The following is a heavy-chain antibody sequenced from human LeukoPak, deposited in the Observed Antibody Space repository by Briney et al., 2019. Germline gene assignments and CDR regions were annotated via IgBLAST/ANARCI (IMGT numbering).Heavy chain of an antibody. CDR2: IYYSGST. V-gene: IGHV4-59*12. J-gene: IGHJ3*02. D-gene: IGHD6-19*01. Sequence: SETLSLTCTVSGGSMSSYYWSWIRQPPGKGLEWIAYIYYSGSTSYNPSLKSRVTILVDTSNNQFSLKLSSVTAADTAVYYCARDPYSSGWYDAFDIWGQGTMVTVSS. CDR3: ARDPYSSGWYDAFDI. CDR1: GGSMSSYY.